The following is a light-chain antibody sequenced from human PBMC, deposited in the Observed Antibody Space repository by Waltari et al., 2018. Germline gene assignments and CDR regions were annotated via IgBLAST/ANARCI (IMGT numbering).Light chain of an antibody. CDR2: QDN. Sequence: SYELTQPSSVSVSPGQTARITCSGDILAKTHARWFQQKSGQAPLLVIFQDNLRPSGIPEQCSGSSAGTTVTLTISGAHVDDEADYHCYSASDNNLVIFGGGTKLTVL. J-gene: IGLJ2*01. CDR3: YSASDNNLVI. CDR1: ILAKTH. V-gene: IGLV3-27*01.